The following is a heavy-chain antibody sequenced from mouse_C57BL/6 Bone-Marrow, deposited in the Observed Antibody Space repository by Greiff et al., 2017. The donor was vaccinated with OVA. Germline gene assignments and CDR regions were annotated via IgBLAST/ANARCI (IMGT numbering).Heavy chain of an antibody. Sequence: EVKVEESEGGLVQPGSSMKLSCTASGFTFSDYYMAWVRQVPEKGLEWVANINYDGSSTYYLDSLKSRFIISRVNAKNILYLQMSSLKSEDTATYYCARDRDYGSSYYWYFDVWGTGTTVTVSS. D-gene: IGHD1-1*01. CDR1: GFTFSDYY. CDR2: INYDGSST. J-gene: IGHJ1*03. CDR3: ARDRDYGSSYYWYFDV. V-gene: IGHV5-16*01.